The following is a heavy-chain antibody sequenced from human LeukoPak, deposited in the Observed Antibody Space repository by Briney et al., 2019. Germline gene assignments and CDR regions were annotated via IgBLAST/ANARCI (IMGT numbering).Heavy chain of an antibody. CDR3: ARDRVDIVVVPAAQRRYGMDV. Sequence: GASVKVSCKASGYTFTSYGISWVRQAPGQGLAWMGWISAYNGNTNYAQKLQGRVTMTTDTSTSTAYMELRSLRSDDTAVYYCARDRVDIVVVPAAQRRYGMDVWGQGTTVTVSS. D-gene: IGHD2-2*03. V-gene: IGHV1-18*01. CDR1: GYTFTSYG. J-gene: IGHJ6*02. CDR2: ISAYNGNT.